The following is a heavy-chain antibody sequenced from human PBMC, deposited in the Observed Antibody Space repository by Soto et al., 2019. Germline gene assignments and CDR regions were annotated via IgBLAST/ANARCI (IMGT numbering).Heavy chain of an antibody. CDR1: GGAISSDY. J-gene: IGHJ4*02. V-gene: IGHV4-59*08. D-gene: IGHD3-9*01. CDR2: IYYSGIT. Sequence: ASETRSLTCTVSGGAISSDYCSWIRQPPGKGLEWIGYIYYSGITNYNPSLKSRVTISVDTSKNQFSLKLSSVTAADTAVYYCARGGGHFDCLPSYPPFFDYWGQGTLVPVSS. CDR3: ARGGGHFDCLPSYPPFFDY.